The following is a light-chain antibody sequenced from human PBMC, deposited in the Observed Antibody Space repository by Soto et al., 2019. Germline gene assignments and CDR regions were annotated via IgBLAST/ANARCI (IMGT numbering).Light chain of an antibody. J-gene: IGKJ1*01. V-gene: IGKV1-5*03. CDR3: QKYDSAPT. CDR1: QTISSW. CDR2: KAS. Sequence: DIQMTQSPSTLSGSVGDRVTITCRASQTISSWLAWYQQKPGKAPKLLIYKASTLKSGVPSRFSGSGSGTEFTLTISSLQPDDFATYYCQKYDSAPTFGQGTKVEIK.